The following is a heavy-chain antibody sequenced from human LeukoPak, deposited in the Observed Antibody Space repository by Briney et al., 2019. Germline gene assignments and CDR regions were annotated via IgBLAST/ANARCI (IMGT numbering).Heavy chain of an antibody. CDR1: GFTFSDYY. CDR3: ARDWCAAAGTRYPGWFDP. D-gene: IGHD6-13*01. CDR2: ISSSGSTI. V-gene: IGHV3-11*01. J-gene: IGHJ5*02. Sequence: GGSLRLSCAASGFTFSDYYMSWIRQAPGKGLEWVSYISSSGSTIYYADSVKGRFTISRDNAKNSLYLQMNSLRAEDTAVYYCARDWCAAAGTRYPGWFDPWGQGTLVTVSS.